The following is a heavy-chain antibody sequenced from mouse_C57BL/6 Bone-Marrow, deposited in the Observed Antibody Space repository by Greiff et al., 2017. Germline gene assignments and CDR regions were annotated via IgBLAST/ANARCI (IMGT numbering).Heavy chain of an antibody. CDR3: ARAYGNHYAMDY. D-gene: IGHD2-1*01. Sequence: EVQVVESGGGLVKPGGSLKLSCAASGFTFSSYAMSWVRQTPEKRLEWVATISDGGSYTYYPDNVKGRFTISRDNAKNNLYLQMSHLKSEDTAMYYCARAYGNHYAMDYWGQGTSVTVSS. CDR2: ISDGGSYT. V-gene: IGHV5-4*01. J-gene: IGHJ4*01. CDR1: GFTFSSYA.